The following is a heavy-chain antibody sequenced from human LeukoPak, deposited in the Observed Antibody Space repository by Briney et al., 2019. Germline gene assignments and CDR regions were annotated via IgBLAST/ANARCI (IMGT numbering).Heavy chain of an antibody. D-gene: IGHD7-27*01. CDR2: IRGDAGNT. V-gene: IGHV3-20*04. CDR1: GFTFDAFG. Sequence: PGGSLRLSCAASGFTFDAFGMTWVRQAPGKGLEWVSAIRGDAGNTGHTDSVKGRFTISRDNAKTSLYLQMNSLRVEDTALYYCARVWAWGSGNYFDNWGQGTLVTVSS. CDR3: ARVWAWGSGNYFDN. J-gene: IGHJ4*02.